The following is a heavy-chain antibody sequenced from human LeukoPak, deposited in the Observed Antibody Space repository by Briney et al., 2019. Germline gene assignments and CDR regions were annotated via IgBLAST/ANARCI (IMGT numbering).Heavy chain of an antibody. J-gene: IGHJ3*02. CDR2: IYYSGNT. CDR1: GGTISRSAYY. CDR3: ARTMGYAAGRGRDVFDM. V-gene: IGHV4-39*07. D-gene: IGHD2-8*01. Sequence: KASETLSLTCTVSGGTISRSAYYWGWIRQPPGKGLEWIGHIYYSGNTYYNPSLKSRISISVGTSRNQFSLNLTSVTAADTAMYYCARTMGYAAGRGRDVFDMWGQGTMVIVSS.